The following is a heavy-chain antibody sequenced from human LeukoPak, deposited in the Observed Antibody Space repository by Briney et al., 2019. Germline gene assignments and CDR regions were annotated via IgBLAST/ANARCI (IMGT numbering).Heavy chain of an antibody. CDR3: VRSLDY. V-gene: IGHV3-23*01. Sequence: GGSLRLSCAASGFPFSTYAMNWVRQAPGKGLEWVSVITGSGGFTQYADSVKGRFTISRDNSRNTVYLQMNSLRVEDTALYYCVRSLDYWGQGTLVTVSS. J-gene: IGHJ4*02. CDR1: GFPFSTYA. CDR2: ITGSGGFT.